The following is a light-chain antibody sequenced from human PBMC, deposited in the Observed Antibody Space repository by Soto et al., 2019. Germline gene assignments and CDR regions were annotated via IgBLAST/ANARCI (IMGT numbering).Light chain of an antibody. Sequence: DIQMTQSPSSLSASIGDRVTITCRASQAISNYLAWYQQRPGKVPKLLVSAASTLQSGVPSRFGGRGSGTDFTLTISGLQPEDVGTYYCQQSYSIPYTFGQGTKMEIK. CDR1: QAISNY. J-gene: IGKJ2*01. V-gene: IGKV1-27*01. CDR2: AAS. CDR3: QQSYSIPYT.